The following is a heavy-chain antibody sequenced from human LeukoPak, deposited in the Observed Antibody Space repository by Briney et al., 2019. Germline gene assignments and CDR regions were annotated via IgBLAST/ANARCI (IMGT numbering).Heavy chain of an antibody. V-gene: IGHV3-53*01. D-gene: IGHD4-17*01. CDR1: AFIVNTNY. CDR3: ARDSYGDANFDS. CDR2: IYADGNT. J-gene: IGHJ4*02. Sequence: GGSLSLSCAAAAFIVNTNYVTWVRQASGRGLEWVSFIYADGNTYYADSVKGRFTISRDISKNAVYLQMNSLRADDTAVYYCARDSYGDANFDSWGQGTLVTVSS.